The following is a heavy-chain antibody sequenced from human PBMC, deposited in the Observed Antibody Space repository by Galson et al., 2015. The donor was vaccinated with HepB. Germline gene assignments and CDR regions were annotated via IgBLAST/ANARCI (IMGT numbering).Heavy chain of an antibody. V-gene: IGHV4-59*08. Sequence: SETLSLTCTVSGGSISYYYWSWIRQPPGKGLEWIGYIYYNGNTNYNLSLKRRVTISVDTTKNQFSLRLSSVTAADTAVYYFARHDPNSGWSDFDYWGQGALVTVSS. D-gene: IGHD6-19*01. CDR3: ARHDPNSGWSDFDY. J-gene: IGHJ4*02. CDR1: GGSISYYY. CDR2: IYYNGNT.